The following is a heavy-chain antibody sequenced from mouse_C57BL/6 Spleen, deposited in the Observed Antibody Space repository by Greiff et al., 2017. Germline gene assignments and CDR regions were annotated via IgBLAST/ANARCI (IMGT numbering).Heavy chain of an antibody. CDR3: ARITTVPHWYFDV. CDR2: IYPGDGDT. CDR1: GYAFSSYW. V-gene: IGHV1-80*01. Sequence: QVQLQQSGAELVKPGASVKISCKASGYAFSSYWMNWVKQRPGKGLEWIGQIYPGDGDTNYNGKFKGKATLTADKSSSTAYMQLSSLTSEDSAVYFCARITTVPHWYFDVWGTGTTVTVSS. D-gene: IGHD1-1*01. J-gene: IGHJ1*03.